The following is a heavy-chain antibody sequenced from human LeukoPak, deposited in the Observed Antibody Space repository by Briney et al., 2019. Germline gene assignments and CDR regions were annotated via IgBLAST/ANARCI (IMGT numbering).Heavy chain of an antibody. CDR1: GVSINTCCYY. J-gene: IGHJ4*02. CDR2: KYYSGST. Sequence: PSETLSLTCDVSGVSINTCCYYWTWIRQPPGKGLEWIGCKYYSGSTRYNSSLRSRLTISLDSSKNQFSLRLTSVTAADTAVYYCARGRSYGFDFDSWGPGTLVIASS. D-gene: IGHD5-18*01. V-gene: IGHV4-61*01. CDR3: ARGRSYGFDFDS.